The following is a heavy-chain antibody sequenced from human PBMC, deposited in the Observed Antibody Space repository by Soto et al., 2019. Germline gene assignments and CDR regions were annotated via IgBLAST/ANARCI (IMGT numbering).Heavy chain of an antibody. CDR1: GGSISSYY. J-gene: IGHJ3*02. Sequence: SETLSLTCTVSGGSISSYYWSWIRQPPGKGLEWIGYIYYSGSTNYNPSLKSRVTISVDTSKNQFSLKLSSVTAADTAVYYCARVRAGYDTKPRRIPNSYDAFDIWGQGTMVTVSS. D-gene: IGHD5-12*01. CDR2: IYYSGST. CDR3: ARVRAGYDTKPRRIPNSYDAFDI. V-gene: IGHV4-59*01.